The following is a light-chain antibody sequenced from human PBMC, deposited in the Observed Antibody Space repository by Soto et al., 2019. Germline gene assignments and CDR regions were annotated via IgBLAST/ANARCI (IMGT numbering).Light chain of an antibody. CDR1: SSNIGAGYD. CDR2: GDS. V-gene: IGLV1-40*01. CDR3: QSYDTSLGTII. J-gene: IGLJ2*01. Sequence: QPVLTQPPSMSGVPGQRVTISCTGSSSNIGAGYDVHWYQQLPGTAPKLLIYGDSNRPSGVPDRFSGSKSGTSASLAITGLQAEDEADYHCQSYDTSLGTIIFGGGTKLTVL.